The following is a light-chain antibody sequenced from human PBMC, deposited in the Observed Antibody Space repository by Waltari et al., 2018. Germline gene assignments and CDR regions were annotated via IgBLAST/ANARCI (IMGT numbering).Light chain of an antibody. V-gene: IGKV3-20*01. CDR1: QTVRSTS. J-gene: IGKJ4*01. Sequence: EIVLTQSPGTLSLSPGERATLTCRASQTVRSTSLAWYQLKPGQAPMLLIYASRRGTGNPERLRGSGSGTDFTLTISRLEPEDFAVYYCQQYGSSPQTFGGGTKVESK. CDR2: AS. CDR3: QQYGSSPQT.